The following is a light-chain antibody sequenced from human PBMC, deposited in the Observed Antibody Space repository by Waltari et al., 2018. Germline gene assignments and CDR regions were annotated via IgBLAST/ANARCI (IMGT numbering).Light chain of an antibody. CDR3: QKYGTLPAT. Sequence: EIVLTQSPGTLSLSPGERATLSCRASQSVCRTLAWYQQKPGQPPRLLIYDASTRATGIPDRVSGSGSGTDFSLTISRLEPEDFAVYYCQKYGTLPATFGQGTKVEIK. CDR1: QSVCRT. CDR2: DAS. V-gene: IGKV3-20*01. J-gene: IGKJ1*01.